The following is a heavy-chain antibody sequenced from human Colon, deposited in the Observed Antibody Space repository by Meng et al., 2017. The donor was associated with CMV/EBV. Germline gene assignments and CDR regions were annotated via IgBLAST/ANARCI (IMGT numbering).Heavy chain of an antibody. CDR1: GFTFSAHA. Sequence: GESLKISCAASGFTFSAHAMHWVRQAPGKGLEWVAVMSYDTKNKYHADSVKDRFSISRDNYKNMLFLQMNNLRAEDTAVYYCARESKSGFLLASSDGMDVWGQGTTVTVSS. CDR3: ARESKSGFLLASSDGMDV. D-gene: IGHD2-15*01. CDR2: MSYDTKNK. V-gene: IGHV3-30*04. J-gene: IGHJ6*02.